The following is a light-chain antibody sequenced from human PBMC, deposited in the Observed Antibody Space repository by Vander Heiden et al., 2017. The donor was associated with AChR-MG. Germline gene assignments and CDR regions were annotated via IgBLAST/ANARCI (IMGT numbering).Light chain of an antibody. J-gene: IGLJ2*01. CDR3: QAWDGPTVV. Sequence: SFDLTQPPSVSVSPGQTATIACSADQLGNKYVCWYQQKPGQSPVQVIYQNTNRPSGIPARFSGSKSGKTATLTISGTQAIDEADYYCQAWDGPTVVFGGGTKLTVL. CDR1: QLGNKY. CDR2: QNT. V-gene: IGLV3-1*01.